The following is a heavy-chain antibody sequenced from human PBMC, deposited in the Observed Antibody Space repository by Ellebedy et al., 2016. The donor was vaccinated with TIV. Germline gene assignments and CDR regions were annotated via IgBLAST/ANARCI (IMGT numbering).Heavy chain of an antibody. V-gene: IGHV1-2*02. D-gene: IGHD1-7*01. CDR1: GYTFTGYY. Sequence: ASVKVSXXASGYTFTGYYMHWVRQAPGQGLEWMGWINPNSGGTNYAQKFQGRVTMTRDTSISTAYMELSRLRSDDTAVYYCARELELRGSRFDYWGQGTLVTVSS. J-gene: IGHJ4*02. CDR2: INPNSGGT. CDR3: ARELELRGSRFDY.